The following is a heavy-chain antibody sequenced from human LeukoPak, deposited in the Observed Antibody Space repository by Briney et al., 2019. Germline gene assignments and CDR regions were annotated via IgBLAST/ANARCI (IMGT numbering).Heavy chain of an antibody. CDR1: GFTFSSYV. CDR2: ISYDGSNK. CDR3: ANLQGGLSDY. J-gene: IGHJ4*02. Sequence: PGGSLRLSCAASGFTFSSYVMHWVRQAPGKGLEWVAVISYDGSNKYYADSVKGRFTISRDNSKNTLYLQMNSLRAEDTAVYYCANLQGGLSDYWGQGTLVTVSS. D-gene: IGHD3-16*01. V-gene: IGHV3-30*18.